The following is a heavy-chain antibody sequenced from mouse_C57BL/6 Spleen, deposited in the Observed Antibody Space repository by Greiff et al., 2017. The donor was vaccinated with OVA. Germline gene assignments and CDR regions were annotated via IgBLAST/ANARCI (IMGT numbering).Heavy chain of an antibody. D-gene: IGHD2-3*01. V-gene: IGHV1-82*01. J-gene: IGHJ3*01. CDR3: ARSGRYDPWFAY. Sequence: QVQLQQSGPELVKPGASVKISCKASGYAFSSSWMNWVKQRPGKGLEWIGRIYPGDGDTNYNGKFKGKATLTADKASSTAYMHLSSLTSEDSAVYFCARSGRYDPWFAYWGQGTLVTVSA. CDR2: IYPGDGDT. CDR1: GYAFSSSW.